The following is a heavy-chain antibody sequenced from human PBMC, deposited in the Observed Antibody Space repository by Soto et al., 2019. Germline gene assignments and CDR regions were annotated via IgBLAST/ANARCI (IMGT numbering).Heavy chain of an antibody. Sequence: EVQLVESGGGLVQPGGSLRLSCAASGFTFSSYWMHWVRQAPGKGLVWVSRINSDGSSTSYADSVKGRFTISRDNAKNTLYLQMNSLRAEDTAVYYCARARTYYYDSSGYYYSSDAFDIWGQGTMVTVSS. V-gene: IGHV3-74*01. CDR2: INSDGSST. J-gene: IGHJ3*02. CDR1: GFTFSSYW. CDR3: ARARTYYYDSSGYYYSSDAFDI. D-gene: IGHD3-22*01.